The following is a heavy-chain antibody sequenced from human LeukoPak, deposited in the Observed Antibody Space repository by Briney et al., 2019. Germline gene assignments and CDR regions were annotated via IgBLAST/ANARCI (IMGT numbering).Heavy chain of an antibody. CDR1: GGSISSYY. J-gene: IGHJ3*02. D-gene: IGHD6-19*01. V-gene: IGHV4-4*07. Sequence: SETLSLTCTVSGGSISSYYWSWIRQPAGKGLEWIGRIYTSGSTNYNPSLKSRVTMSVDTSKNQFSLKLSSVTAADTAVYYCARGGYSSGGDAFDIWGQGTMVTVSS. CDR2: IYTSGST. CDR3: ARGGYSSGGDAFDI.